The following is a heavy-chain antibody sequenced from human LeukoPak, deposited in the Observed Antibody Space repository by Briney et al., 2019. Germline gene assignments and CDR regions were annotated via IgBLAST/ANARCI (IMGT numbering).Heavy chain of an antibody. CDR1: GFTFSSYW. J-gene: IGHJ4*02. V-gene: IGHV3-7*01. Sequence: GGSLRLSCAVSGFTFSSYWMNWVRQAPGKGLEWVANIKQDGSEKNYVDSVKGRFTISRDNAKSSLFLQMNDLRAEDTAVYYCAKGGKGNGEVYWGQGTLVTVSS. D-gene: IGHD2-8*01. CDR3: AKGGKGNGEVY. CDR2: IKQDGSEK.